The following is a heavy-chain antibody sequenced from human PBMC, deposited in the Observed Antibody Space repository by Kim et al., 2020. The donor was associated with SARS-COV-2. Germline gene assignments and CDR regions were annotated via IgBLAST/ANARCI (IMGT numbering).Heavy chain of an antibody. D-gene: IGHD2-2*01. J-gene: IGHJ6*02. CDR3: AREQVLPARYYYYGMDV. Sequence: GGSLRLSCAASGFTFSSYGMHWVRQAPGKGLEWVAVIWYDGSNKYYADSVKGRFTISRDNSKNTLYLQMNSLRAEDTAVYYCAREQVLPARYYYYGMDVWGQGTTVTVSS. CDR2: IWYDGSNK. CDR1: GFTFSSYG. V-gene: IGHV3-33*01.